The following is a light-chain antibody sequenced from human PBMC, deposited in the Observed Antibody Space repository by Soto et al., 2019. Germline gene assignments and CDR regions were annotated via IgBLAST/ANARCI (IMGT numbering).Light chain of an antibody. CDR3: SSYTSSNTFYV. V-gene: IGLV2-14*01. CDR2: QXS. J-gene: IGLJ1*01. Sequence: QSALTQPASVSGSPGQSITISCTGTSSDVGGYYYVSWYQHHPGKAPKLMIYQXSNXPSGVSNRFSGSKSGNTASLTISGLQAEDEADYYCSSYTSSNTFYVVGTGTKVPVL. CDR1: SSDVGGYYY.